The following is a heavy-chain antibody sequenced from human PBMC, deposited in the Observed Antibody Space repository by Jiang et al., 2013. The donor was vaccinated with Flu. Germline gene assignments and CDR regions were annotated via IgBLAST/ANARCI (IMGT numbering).Heavy chain of an antibody. CDR1: GDSISSIHW. J-gene: IGHJ5*02. CDR2: IFPGGIT. V-gene: IGHV4-4*02. CDR3: ARGYRGSGSPRVWFDP. Sequence: GSGLVKPSGTLSLTCAVLGDSISSIHWWSWVRQPSGKGLEWIGEIFPGGITNYNSSLKSRVTISVDTSKNQFSLKLSSVTAADTAVYYCARGYRGSGSPRVWFDPWGQGTLVTVSS. D-gene: IGHD3-10*01.